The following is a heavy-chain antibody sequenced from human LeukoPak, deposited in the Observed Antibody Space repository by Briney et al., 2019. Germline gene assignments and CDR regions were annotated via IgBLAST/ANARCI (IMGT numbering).Heavy chain of an antibody. CDR1: GFMFSTYW. CDR3: GGFGYEAAVDL. V-gene: IGHV3-7*01. CDR2: IKPDGSET. D-gene: IGHD6-13*01. Sequence: GGSLRLSWAASGFMFSTYWMRWVRQAPGKGLEWVANIKPDGSETYYVDSVKGRFTISRDNTKTLLYLQMNSLRGEDAAVSYCGGFGYEAAVDLWGQGTLVTVSS. J-gene: IGHJ1*01.